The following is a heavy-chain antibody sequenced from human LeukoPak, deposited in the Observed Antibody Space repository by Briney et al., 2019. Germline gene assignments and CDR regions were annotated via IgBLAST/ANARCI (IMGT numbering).Heavy chain of an antibody. CDR3: VKAGHTVMANWFDP. CDR2: ISYDGSNK. CDR1: GFTFSSYG. D-gene: IGHD5-18*01. Sequence: PGRPLRLSCAASGFTFSSYGMHWVRQAPGKGLEWVAVISYDGSNKYYADSVKGRFTISRDNSKNTLYLQMNSLRAEDTAAYYCVKAGHTVMANWFDPWGQGTLVTVSS. V-gene: IGHV3-30*18. J-gene: IGHJ5*02.